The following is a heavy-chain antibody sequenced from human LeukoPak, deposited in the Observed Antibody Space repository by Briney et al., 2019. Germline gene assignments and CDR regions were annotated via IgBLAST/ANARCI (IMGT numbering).Heavy chain of an antibody. D-gene: IGHD6-19*01. J-gene: IGHJ4*02. CDR3: CGIAVAGIY. CDR1: GFTFSGYG. Sequence: GGSLRLSCAASGFTFSGYGMHWVRQAPGKGLQWVAFIRYDESHKYYIDSVKGRFTISRDNSKNTLYLQMNSLRAEDTAVYYCCGIAVAGIYWGQGTLVAVSS. V-gene: IGHV3-30*02. CDR2: IRYDESHK.